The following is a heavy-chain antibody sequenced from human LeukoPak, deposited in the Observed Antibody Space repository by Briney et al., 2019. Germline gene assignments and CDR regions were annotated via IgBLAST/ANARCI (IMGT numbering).Heavy chain of an antibody. D-gene: IGHD1-26*01. CDR3: ARYGGSPSNYFDY. CDR1: VGSIWSYY. Sequence: PSETLSLTSILSVGSIWSYYWSWIPQPPGERLEWIGYVYYSGSTNYNPALKSRVTISVDATKNQFFLMLNSVTAADAAVYYCARYGGSPSNYFDYWGQGTLVTVSS. V-gene: IGHV4-59*08. J-gene: IGHJ4*02. CDR2: VYYSGST.